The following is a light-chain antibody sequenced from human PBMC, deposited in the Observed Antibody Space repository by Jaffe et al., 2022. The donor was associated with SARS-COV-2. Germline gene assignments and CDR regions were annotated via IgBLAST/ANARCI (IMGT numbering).Light chain of an antibody. Sequence: QSALTQPPSASGSPGQSVTISCTGTNSDLGAYDYVSWYQQHPGRVPKLIIYEVTKRPSGVPDRFSGSKSGTAASLTVSGLQAEDEAHYYCASYAVSKAWVFGGGTQLTVL. J-gene: IGLJ3*02. V-gene: IGLV2-8*01. CDR1: NSDLGAYDY. CDR3: ASYAVSKAWV. CDR2: EVT.